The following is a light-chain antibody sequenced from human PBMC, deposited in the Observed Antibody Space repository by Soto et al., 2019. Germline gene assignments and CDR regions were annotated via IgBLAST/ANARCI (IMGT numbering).Light chain of an antibody. CDR3: QQYDVYSGT. Sequence: DIQMTQSPSTVSASVGDRVTITCRASQSLTTWLAWYQQKPGKAPKLLAYKASSLASGVPSRFSGSGSGTEFTLTISCLQPDDFATYYCQQYDVYSGTFGQGTKVE. J-gene: IGKJ1*01. V-gene: IGKV1-5*03. CDR1: QSLTTW. CDR2: KAS.